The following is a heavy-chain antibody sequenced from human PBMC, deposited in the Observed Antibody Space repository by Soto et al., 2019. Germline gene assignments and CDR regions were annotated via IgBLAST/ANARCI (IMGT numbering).Heavy chain of an antibody. CDR2: INHSGST. D-gene: IGHD3-9*01. Sequence: TETLSLTCAVYGGSLSGYYWSWIRQPPGKGLEWIGEINHSGSTNYNPSLKSRVTISVDTSKNQFSLKLSSVTAADTAVYYCARGGILRYFDWLSVAYYFDYWGQGTLVTVSS. CDR3: ARGGILRYFDWLSVAYYFDY. V-gene: IGHV4-34*01. J-gene: IGHJ4*02. CDR1: GGSLSGYY.